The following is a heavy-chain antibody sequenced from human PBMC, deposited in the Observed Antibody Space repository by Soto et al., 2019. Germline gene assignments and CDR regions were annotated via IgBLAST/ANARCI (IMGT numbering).Heavy chain of an antibody. Sequence: SVKVSCKASGGTFSSYAISWVRQAPGQGLEWMGGIIPIFGTANYAQKFQGRVAITADKSTSTAYMELSSLRSEDTAVYYCARGHVFYGGYETFDYWGQGTLVTVSS. J-gene: IGHJ4*02. CDR2: IIPIFGTA. D-gene: IGHD5-12*01. V-gene: IGHV1-69*06. CDR1: GGTFSSYA. CDR3: ARGHVFYGGYETFDY.